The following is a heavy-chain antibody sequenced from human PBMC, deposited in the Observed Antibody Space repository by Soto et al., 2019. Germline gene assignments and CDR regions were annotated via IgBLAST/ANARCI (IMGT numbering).Heavy chain of an antibody. CDR3: ARSQTTVTSYDY. D-gene: IGHD4-17*01. CDR2: INHSGNT. J-gene: IGHJ4*02. CDR1: GGSFSGYY. Sequence: SETLSLTCAVYGGSFSGYYWSWILQPPWKGLEWIGEINHSGNTNYNPSLKSRVTISVDTSKNQFSLKLSSVTAADTAVYYCARSQTTVTSYDYWGQGTLVTVSS. V-gene: IGHV4-34*01.